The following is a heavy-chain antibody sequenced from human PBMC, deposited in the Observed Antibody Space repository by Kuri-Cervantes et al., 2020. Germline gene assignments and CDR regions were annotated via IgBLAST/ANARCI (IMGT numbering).Heavy chain of an antibody. CDR2: ISWNSGSI. CDR3: ARPIAAAGTGSLWVLANHVNYYYGMDV. D-gene: IGHD6-13*01. Sequence: SLKISCAASGFTFDDYAMYWVRQAPRVSGISWNSGSIGYGDSVKGRFTISRDNAKNSLYLQMNSLRDEDTAVYYCARPIAAAGTGSLWVLANHVNYYYGMDVWGQGTTVTVSS. J-gene: IGHJ6*02. V-gene: IGHV3-9*01. CDR1: GFTFDDYA.